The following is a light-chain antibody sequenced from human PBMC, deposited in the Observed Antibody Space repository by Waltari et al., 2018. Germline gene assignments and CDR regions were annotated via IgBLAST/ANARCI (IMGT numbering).Light chain of an antibody. Sequence: SSELTQPPSVSVSPGQTARISCSRDALPKQYGYWYQQKPGQAPMLVIDRDTERPSGIPERFSGFSSGTTVTLTISGVQAEDEADYYCQSADSSGTYWEFGGGTKLTVL. CDR2: RDT. CDR1: ALPKQY. V-gene: IGLV3-25*03. J-gene: IGLJ3*02. CDR3: QSADSSGTYWE.